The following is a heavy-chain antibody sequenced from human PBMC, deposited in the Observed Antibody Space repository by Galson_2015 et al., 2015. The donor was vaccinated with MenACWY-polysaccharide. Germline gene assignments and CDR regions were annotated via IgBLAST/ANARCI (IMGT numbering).Heavy chain of an antibody. J-gene: IGHJ3*02. Sequence: SLRLSCAASGFNFGDYGMIWIRQAPGKGLEWISLIRSKAYGGTPESAASVKGRFTMSRDDSKRIAYLQMNSLNTEDTAVYYCTNFSAYSHDSSVCFDAFDIGGKGTRFTVS. CDR2: IRSKAYGGTP. V-gene: IGHV3-49*03. D-gene: IGHD3-22*01. CDR3: TNFSAYSHDSSVCFDAFDI. CDR1: GFNFGDYG.